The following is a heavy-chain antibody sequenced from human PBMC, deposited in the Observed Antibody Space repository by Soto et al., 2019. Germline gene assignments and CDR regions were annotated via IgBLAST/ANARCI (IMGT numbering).Heavy chain of an antibody. CDR2: ITGRGGRQ. V-gene: IGHV3-23*01. J-gene: IGHJ6*03. Sequence: EVLLLESGGTLVEPGGSLRLTCAASEVTFTGEAMTWVRQAPGKGLEWVSSITGRGGRQHYVDSVKGRFTISRDTSKXXXXXXXXXXXXXXXXXXXXXXXXXXGNNSYYYYLDVWGKGTAVTVSS. CDR3: XXXXXXGNNSYYYYLDV. D-gene: IGHD1-26*01. CDR1: EVTFTGEA.